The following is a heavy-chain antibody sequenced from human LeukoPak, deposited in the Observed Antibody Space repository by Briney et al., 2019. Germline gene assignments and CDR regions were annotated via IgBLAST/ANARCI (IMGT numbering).Heavy chain of an antibody. J-gene: IGHJ1*01. CDR1: AFTFSSYS. CDR2: ISSSSSYI. V-gene: IGHV3-21*01. CDR3: ASGPAEYFQH. Sequence: GGSLRLSCAASAFTFSSYSMNWVRQAPGKGLEWVSSISSSSSYIYNADSVKGRITISRDNAKNSLYLQMNSLRAEDTAVYYCASGPAEYFQHWGQGTLVTVSS.